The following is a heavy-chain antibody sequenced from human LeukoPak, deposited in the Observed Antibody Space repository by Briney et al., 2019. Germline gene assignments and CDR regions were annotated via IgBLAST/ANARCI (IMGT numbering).Heavy chain of an antibody. CDR2: ISSRSSYI. CDR3: ATGGSWDFNADY. V-gene: IGHV3-21*01. J-gene: IGHJ4*02. D-gene: IGHD6-13*01. CDR1: AFTFSSYT. Sequence: GGSLRLSCTASAFTFSSYTMNWVRQAPGKGLEWVSSISSRSSYISYADSVKGRFTISRDNAKNSLYLQMNSLRAEDTAVYYCATGGSWDFNADYWGQGTLVTVSS.